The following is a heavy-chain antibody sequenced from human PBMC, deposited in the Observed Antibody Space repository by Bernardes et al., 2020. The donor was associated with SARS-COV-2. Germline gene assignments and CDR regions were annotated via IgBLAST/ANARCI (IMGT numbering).Heavy chain of an antibody. J-gene: IGHJ5*02. D-gene: IGHD2-15*01. CDR2: ISAYNGNT. Sequence: ASVKVSCKASGYTFTSYGISWVRQAPGQGLEWMGWISAYNGNTNYAQKLQGRVTMTTDTSTSTAYMELRSLRSDDTAVYYCARALDPDVVAANKPTWFDPWGQGTLVTVSS. V-gene: IGHV1-18*04. CDR3: ARALDPDVVAANKPTWFDP. CDR1: GYTFTSYG.